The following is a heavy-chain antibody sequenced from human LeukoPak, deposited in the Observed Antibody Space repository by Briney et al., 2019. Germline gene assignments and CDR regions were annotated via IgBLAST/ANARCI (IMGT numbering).Heavy chain of an antibody. D-gene: IGHD2-15*01. CDR1: GGTFSSYA. J-gene: IGHJ5*02. CDR2: IIPIFGTA. V-gene: IGHV1-69*01. Sequence: ASVKVSCKASGGTFSSYAISWVRQAPAQGLEWMGGIIPIFGTANYAQKFQGRVTITADESTSTAYMELSSLGSEDTAVYYCASVCSGGSCYFGWFDPWGQGTLVTVSS. CDR3: ASVCSGGSCYFGWFDP.